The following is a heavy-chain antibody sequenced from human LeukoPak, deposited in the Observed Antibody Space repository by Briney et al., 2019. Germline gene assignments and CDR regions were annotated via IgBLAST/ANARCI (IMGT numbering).Heavy chain of an antibody. J-gene: IGHJ3*02. V-gene: IGHV1-18*04. CDR1: GYTFTSYY. D-gene: IGHD4-17*01. CDR2: ISAYNGNT. Sequence: ASVKVSCKASGYTFTSYYMHWVRQAPGQGLEWMGWISAYNGNTNYAQKLQGRVTMTTDTSTSTAYMELRSLRSGDTAVYYCARTTVTTSDDAFDIWGQGTMVTVSS. CDR3: ARTTVTTSDDAFDI.